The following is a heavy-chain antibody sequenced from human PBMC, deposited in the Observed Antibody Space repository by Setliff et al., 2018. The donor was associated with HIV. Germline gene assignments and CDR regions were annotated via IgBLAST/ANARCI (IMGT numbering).Heavy chain of an antibody. J-gene: IGHJ4*02. V-gene: IGHV4-59*03. CDR3: AKSSPSIGYISDH. CDR1: GASISSYY. Sequence: SETLSLTCSVSGASISSYYWSWIRQPPGKGLEWIGYIPPTGNTNYNPSLKSRVTISTDTSKNQFSLNVRSVTAADTAVYFCAKSSPSIGYISDHWGQGTLVTAPQ. D-gene: IGHD5-12*01. CDR2: IPPTGNT.